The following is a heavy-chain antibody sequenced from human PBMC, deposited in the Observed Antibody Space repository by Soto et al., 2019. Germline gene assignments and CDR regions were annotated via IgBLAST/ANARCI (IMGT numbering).Heavy chain of an antibody. CDR3: ATLPPRIVVVMTDLPT. D-gene: IGHD2-15*01. CDR1: GGSISSGGYS. CDR2: IYHSGTT. J-gene: IGHJ5*02. Sequence: SETLSLTCAVSGGSISSGGYSWSWIRQPPGKGLEWIGNIYHSGTTNYNPSLKNRVTISLDKSNNQFSLKLTSMTAADTAVYYCATLPPRIVVVMTDLPTWGQGTLVTVSS. V-gene: IGHV4-30-2*01.